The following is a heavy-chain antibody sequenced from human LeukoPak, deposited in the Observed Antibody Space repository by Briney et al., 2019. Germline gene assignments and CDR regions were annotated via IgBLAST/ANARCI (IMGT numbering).Heavy chain of an antibody. J-gene: IGHJ4*02. Sequence: SETLSLTCAVYGGSFSGYYWSWIRQPPGRGLEWIGEINHSGSTNYNPSLKSRVTISVDTSKNQFSLKLSSVTAADTAVYYCARNIVLMVYALDYWGQGTLVTVSS. CDR2: INHSGST. CDR1: GGSFSGYY. CDR3: ARNIVLMVYALDY. V-gene: IGHV4-34*01. D-gene: IGHD2-8*01.